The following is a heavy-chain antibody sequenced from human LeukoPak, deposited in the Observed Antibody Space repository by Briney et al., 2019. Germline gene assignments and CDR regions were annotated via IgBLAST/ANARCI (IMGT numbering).Heavy chain of an antibody. V-gene: IGHV3-30*02. Sequence: GGSLRLSCAAFGFTFSSYGMHWVRRAPGKGLEWVAFIRYDGRNKYYGDPVKGRFSISRDNSKNTLYLQMNSLRAEDTAVYYCAKDGYSYGRRFDYWGQGTLVTVSS. CDR2: IRYDGRNK. CDR1: GFTFSSYG. CDR3: AKDGYSYGRRFDY. D-gene: IGHD5-18*01. J-gene: IGHJ4*02.